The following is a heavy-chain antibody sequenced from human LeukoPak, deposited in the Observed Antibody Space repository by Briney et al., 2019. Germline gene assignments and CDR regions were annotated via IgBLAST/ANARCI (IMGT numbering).Heavy chain of an antibody. J-gene: IGHJ4*02. CDR2: INHSGST. V-gene: IGHV4-34*01. CDR3: ARSYYDSSGYLTSSFDY. CDR1: GGSFSGYY. Sequence: SETLSLTCAVYGGSFSGYYWSWIRQPPGKGLEWIGEINHSGSTNYNPSLKSRVTISVDTSKNQFSLKLSSVTAADTAVYYCARSYYDSSGYLTSSFDYWGQGTLVTVSS. D-gene: IGHD3-22*01.